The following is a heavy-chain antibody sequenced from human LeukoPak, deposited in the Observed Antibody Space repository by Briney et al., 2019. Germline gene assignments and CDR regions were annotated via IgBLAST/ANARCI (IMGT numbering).Heavy chain of an antibody. CDR2: ISYDGSNK. J-gene: IGHJ6*02. V-gene: IGHV3-30*18. CDR3: AKEGYYYDSSGYNYYFGMDV. Sequence: GGSLRLSCAASGFTFSSYGMHWVRQAPGKGLEWVAVISYDGSNKYYADSVKGRFTISRDNSKNTLYLQMNSLRAEDTAVYYCAKEGYYYDSSGYNYYFGMDVWGQGTTVTVSS. CDR1: GFTFSSYG. D-gene: IGHD3-22*01.